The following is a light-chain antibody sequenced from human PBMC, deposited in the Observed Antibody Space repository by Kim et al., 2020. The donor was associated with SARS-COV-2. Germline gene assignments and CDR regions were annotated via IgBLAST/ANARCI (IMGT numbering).Light chain of an antibody. CDR3: SSFTTRSTLV. V-gene: IGLV2-14*03. J-gene: IGLJ3*02. CDR1: SSIIGSYNY. CDR2: DVS. Sequence: GQSVSISRTGTSSIIGSYNYVSWHQQQPGKAPNLMIYDVSNRPSGMSSRFSGSKSGSTASLTISGLQAEDEADYYCSSFTTRSTLVFGGGTKVTVL.